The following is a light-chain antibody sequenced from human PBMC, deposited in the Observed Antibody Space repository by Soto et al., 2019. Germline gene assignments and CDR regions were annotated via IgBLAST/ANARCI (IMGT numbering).Light chain of an antibody. CDR1: QSVGKY. J-gene: IGKJ5*01. Sequence: EIVMTQSPATLSLSPGERVTLSCRASQSVGKYLVWYQQKPGQAPRLLIYDASNRATGIPARFSGSGSGTDFTLTISSLEPEDFAVYYCQQRSNWPPITFGQGTRLEI. CDR2: DAS. V-gene: IGKV3-11*01. CDR3: QQRSNWPPIT.